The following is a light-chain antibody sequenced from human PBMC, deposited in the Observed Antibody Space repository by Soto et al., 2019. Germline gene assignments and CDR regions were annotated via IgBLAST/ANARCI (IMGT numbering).Light chain of an antibody. CDR2: DVN. CDR3: NSYTNRNSYV. CDR1: SSDVGAYGY. Sequence: QSALTQPTSVFGSPGQSITISCNGTSSDVGAYGYVSWYQQHAGKAPKLMIYDVNNRPSGVSDRFSGSKSGNTASLTISELQAEDEADYYCNSYTNRNSYVFGTGTQLTVL. V-gene: IGLV2-14*03. J-gene: IGLJ1*01.